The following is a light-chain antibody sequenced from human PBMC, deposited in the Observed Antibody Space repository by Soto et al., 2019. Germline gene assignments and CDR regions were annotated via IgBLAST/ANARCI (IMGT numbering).Light chain of an antibody. CDR1: QSVSSIY. CDR2: GAS. J-gene: IGKJ1*01. V-gene: IGKV3-20*01. Sequence: EIVLTQSPGTLSLSPWERATLSCRASQSVSSIYLAWYQQKPGQAPRLLIYGASSRATGIPDRFSGSGSGTDFTLTISRLEPEDFAVYYCQQYGSSSWTFGQGTKVEIK. CDR3: QQYGSSSWT.